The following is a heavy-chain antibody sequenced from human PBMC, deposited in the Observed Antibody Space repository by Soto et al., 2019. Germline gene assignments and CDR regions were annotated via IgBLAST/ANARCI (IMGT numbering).Heavy chain of an antibody. V-gene: IGHV3-23*01. CDR2: ISGGTSST. Sequence: EVQLLESGGGLVQPGGSLRLSCAASGFTFSSYAMSWVRQAPGKGLEWVSAISGGTSSTYYADSVKGRFTISRDNSRNTRYLQMTSLRAEDTAVYYCAKERWAAAGTPTLDYWGQGTLVTVSS. CDR1: GFTFSSYA. J-gene: IGHJ4*02. D-gene: IGHD6-13*01. CDR3: AKERWAAAGTPTLDY.